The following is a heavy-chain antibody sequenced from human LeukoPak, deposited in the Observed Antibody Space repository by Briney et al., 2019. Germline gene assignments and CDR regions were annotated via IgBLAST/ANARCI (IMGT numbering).Heavy chain of an antibody. CDR3: ARDPRYPNDYYYYGMDV. D-gene: IGHD1-1*01. J-gene: IGHJ6*02. V-gene: IGHV3-21*01. CDR2: ISSSSYI. Sequence: GGSLRLSCAASGFTFSSYSMNWVRQAPGKGLEWVSSISSSSYIYYADSVKGRFTISRGNAKNSLYLQMNSLRAEDTAVYYCARDPRYPNDYYYYGMDVWGQGTTVTVSS. CDR1: GFTFSSYS.